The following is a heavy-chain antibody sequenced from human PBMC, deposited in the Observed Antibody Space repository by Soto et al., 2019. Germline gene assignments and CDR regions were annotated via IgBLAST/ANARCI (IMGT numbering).Heavy chain of an antibody. CDR2: ISSDGDST. CDR3: ARDPSTGNADY. D-gene: IGHD3-9*01. V-gene: IGHV3-23*01. CDR1: GFTFSTYA. J-gene: IGHJ4*02. Sequence: GGSLRLSCAASGFTFSTYALNWVRQSPGKGLEWVSTISSDGDSTYYVDSVKGRFTVSRDNSKNTMYLQMNSLRAEDTALYFCARDPSTGNADYWGQGTLVTVSS.